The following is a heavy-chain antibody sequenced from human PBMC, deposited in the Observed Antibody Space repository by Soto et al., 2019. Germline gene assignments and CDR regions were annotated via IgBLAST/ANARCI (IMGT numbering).Heavy chain of an antibody. J-gene: IGHJ4*02. Sequence: SETLSLTCAVYGGSFSGYYCTWIRHPPVTGLDWIGEINHSGSTNYNPSLKSRVTISVGTSKNQFSLKLTSVTAADTAVYYCARDKITGVFDYWGQGTLVTVSS. V-gene: IGHV4-34*01. CDR1: GGSFSGYY. CDR3: ARDKITGVFDY. CDR2: INHSGST. D-gene: IGHD2-8*02.